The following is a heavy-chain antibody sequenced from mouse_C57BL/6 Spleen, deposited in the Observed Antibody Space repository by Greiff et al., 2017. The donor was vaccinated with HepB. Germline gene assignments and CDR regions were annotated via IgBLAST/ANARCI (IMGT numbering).Heavy chain of an antibody. CDR3: TRRSSSDWFAY. Sequence: EVQRVESGAELVRPGASVKLSCTASGFNIKDDYMHWVKQRPEQGLEWIGWIDPENGDTEYASKFQGKATITADTSSNTAYLQLSSLTSEDTAVYYCTRRSSSDWFAYWGQGTLVTVSA. V-gene: IGHV14-4*01. J-gene: IGHJ3*01. D-gene: IGHD1-1*01. CDR1: GFNIKDDY. CDR2: IDPENGDT.